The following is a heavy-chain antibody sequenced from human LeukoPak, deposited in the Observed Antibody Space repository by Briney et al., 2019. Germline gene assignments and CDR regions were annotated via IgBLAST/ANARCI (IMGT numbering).Heavy chain of an antibody. V-gene: IGHV1-2*02. CDR1: GYTFSGFY. D-gene: IGHD5-12*01. Sequence: ASVKVSCKASGYTFSGFYVHWVRQAPGQGLEWMGWINPNSGVTNYAQKLQGRVTITRDTSIDTAYMQLSRLRSDDTAVYYCAKDRYGDYEAPFHYYMDAWGRGTTVTVSS. J-gene: IGHJ6*03. CDR2: INPNSGVT. CDR3: AKDRYGDYEAPFHYYMDA.